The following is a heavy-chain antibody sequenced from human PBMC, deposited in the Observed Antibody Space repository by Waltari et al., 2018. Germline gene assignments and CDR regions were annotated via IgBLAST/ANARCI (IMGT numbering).Heavy chain of an antibody. CDR1: GYTFTSYA. J-gene: IGHJ4*02. V-gene: IGHV1-3*01. Sequence: QVQLVQSGAEVKKPGASVKVSCKASGYTFTSYAMHWVREAPGQRLEWMGWINAGNGNTKYSQKFQGRVTITRDTSASTAYMELSSLRSEDTAVYYCAGTSLRYSSSWVPFTLDYWGQGTLVTVSS. CDR3: AGTSLRYSSSWVPFTLDY. D-gene: IGHD6-13*01. CDR2: INAGNGNT.